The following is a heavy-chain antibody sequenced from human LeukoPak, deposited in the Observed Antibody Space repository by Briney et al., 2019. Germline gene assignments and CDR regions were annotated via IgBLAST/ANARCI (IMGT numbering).Heavy chain of an antibody. CDR3: AKAPEPLSGGDYFDY. D-gene: IGHD1-14*01. CDR2: IWYDGSNK. V-gene: IGHV3-33*06. J-gene: IGHJ4*02. CDR1: AFTFSSYG. Sequence: GGSLRLSCAASAFTFSSYGMHWARQAPGKGLEWVAVIWYDGSNKYYADSVKGRFTISRDNSKNTLYLQMNSLRAEDTAVYYCAKAPEPLSGGDYFDYWGQGTLVTVSS.